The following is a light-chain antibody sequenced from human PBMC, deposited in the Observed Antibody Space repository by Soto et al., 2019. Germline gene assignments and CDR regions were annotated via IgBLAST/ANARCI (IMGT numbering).Light chain of an antibody. CDR1: STDIGGYPY. J-gene: IGLJ2*01. CDR3: ASWDDNLSGVV. CDR2: SDN. Sequence: SVLTQPASVSGSPGQSITISCTGTSTDIGGYPYVSWYQQVPGTAPKPLIYSDNQRYSGVPDRFSGSKSGTSASLTISGLRSEDEADYYCASWDDNLSGVVFGGGTQLTVL. V-gene: IGLV1-47*02.